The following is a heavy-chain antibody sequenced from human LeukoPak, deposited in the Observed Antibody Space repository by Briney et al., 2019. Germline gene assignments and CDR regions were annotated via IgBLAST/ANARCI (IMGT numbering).Heavy chain of an antibody. J-gene: IGHJ5*01. CDR3: ASGCREGSTSCCNWFDT. V-gene: IGHV4-34*08. D-gene: IGHD2-2*01. CDR2: INHSGNT. Sequence: PAETQCFLCAVYGGTFCSFYASGLRQPPGKGLECIGEINHSGNTNYNPSLKSRVTISVDTSKNQFSLKLSSVTAADTAVYYCASGCREGSTSCCNWFDTTGHGTLVTVSS. CDR1: GGTFCSFY.